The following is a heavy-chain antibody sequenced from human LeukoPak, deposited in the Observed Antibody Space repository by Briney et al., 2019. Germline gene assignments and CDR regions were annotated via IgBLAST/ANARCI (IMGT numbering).Heavy chain of an antibody. D-gene: IGHD3-3*01. CDR1: GGSISRSSYY. V-gene: IGHV4-39*07. J-gene: IGHJ5*02. Sequence: SETLSLTCSVSGGSISRSSYYWGWIRQPPGKGLEWIGSLYNTETTYYNPSLQSRVTISVDTSKNQFSLKLSSVTAADTAVYYCAKLTIFGVVGWFDPWGQGTLVTVSS. CDR3: AKLTIFGVVGWFDP. CDR2: LYNTETT.